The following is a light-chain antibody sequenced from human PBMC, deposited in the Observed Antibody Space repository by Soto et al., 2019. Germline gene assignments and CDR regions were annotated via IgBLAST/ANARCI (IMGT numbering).Light chain of an antibody. V-gene: IGKV3-15*01. Sequence: EIVMTQSPVTLSVSPGERATLSCRASQSVRSYLVWYQQKPGQAPRLLIYDASTRATGISARFSGSGSGTEFTLTISSLQSEDFAVYYCQQYNIWPLTFGGGTKVDIK. CDR1: QSVRSY. J-gene: IGKJ4*01. CDR2: DAS. CDR3: QQYNIWPLT.